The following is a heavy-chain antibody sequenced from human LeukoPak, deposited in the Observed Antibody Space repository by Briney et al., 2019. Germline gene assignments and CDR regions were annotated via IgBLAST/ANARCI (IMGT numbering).Heavy chain of an antibody. CDR2: ISGSGGST. CDR3: AKQLGSTSEGY. CDR1: GFTFSSYA. Sequence: GGSLRLSCAASGFTFSSYAMSWVRQAPGKGLEWVSAISGSGGSTYYADSVKGRFTISRDNSTNTLYLQMNSLRAEDTAVYYCAKQLGSTSEGYWGQGTLVTVSS. J-gene: IGHJ4*02. D-gene: IGHD6-19*01. V-gene: IGHV3-23*01.